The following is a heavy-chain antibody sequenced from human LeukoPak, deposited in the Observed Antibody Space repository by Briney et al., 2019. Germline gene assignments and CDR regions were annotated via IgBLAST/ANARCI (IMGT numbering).Heavy chain of an antibody. CDR2: ISSSGSTI. Sequence: PGGSLRLSCAASGFTFSDYYMSWIRQAPGKGLEGVSYISSSGSTIYYADSVKGRFTISRDNDKNSLYLQMNSLRAEDTAVYYCARAHAYSYGSPLGYWGQGTLVTVSS. CDR1: GFTFSDYY. J-gene: IGHJ4*02. D-gene: IGHD5-18*01. CDR3: ARAHAYSYGSPLGY. V-gene: IGHV3-11*04.